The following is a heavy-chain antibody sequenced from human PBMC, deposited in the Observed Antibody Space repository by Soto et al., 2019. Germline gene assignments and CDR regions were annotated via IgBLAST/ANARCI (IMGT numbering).Heavy chain of an antibody. V-gene: IGHV1-18*04. D-gene: IGHD3-22*01. CDR1: GYTFTSYG. J-gene: IGHJ4*02. Sequence: GASVKVSCKASGYTFTSYGISWVRQAPGQGLEWMGWISAYNGNTNYAQKLQGRVTMTTDTSTSTAYMELRSLRSDDTAVYYCAIGVDYYDSSGLVYWGQGTLVTVSS. CDR3: AIGVDYYDSSGLVY. CDR2: ISAYNGNT.